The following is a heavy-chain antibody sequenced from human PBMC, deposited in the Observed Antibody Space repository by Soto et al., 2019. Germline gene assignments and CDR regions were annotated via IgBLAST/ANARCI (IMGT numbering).Heavy chain of an antibody. CDR1: GGSSSDYH. J-gene: IGHJ4*02. V-gene: IGHV4-34*01. Sequence: SETLSLTCAMYGGSSSDYHWIWIRQPPGKGLEWIGEVGSTNYNPSLKSRVTMSPDTSNNQFSLKLSSVTAADTAVYYCARRPKAMVVPNYWGQGTLVTVSS. CDR2: VGST. D-gene: IGHD2-21*01. CDR3: ARRPKAMVVPNY.